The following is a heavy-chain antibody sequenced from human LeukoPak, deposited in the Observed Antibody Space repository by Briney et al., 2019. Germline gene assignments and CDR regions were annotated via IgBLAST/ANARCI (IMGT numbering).Heavy chain of an antibody. D-gene: IGHD4-17*01. Sequence: PGGSVRLSCAASGFTFSRYWMSWVRQAPGKGLEWVANIKQDGSEKYYVDSVKGRFTISRDNAKNLFYLHMNSLRAEDTAVYYCARDRFEAYGDTELGYWGQGTLVTVSS. CDR2: IKQDGSEK. V-gene: IGHV3-7*01. CDR1: GFTFSRYW. J-gene: IGHJ4*02. CDR3: ARDRFEAYGDTELGY.